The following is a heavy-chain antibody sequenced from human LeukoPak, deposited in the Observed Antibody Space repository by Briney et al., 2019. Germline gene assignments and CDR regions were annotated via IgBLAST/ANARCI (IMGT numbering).Heavy chain of an antibody. V-gene: IGHV4-31*11. D-gene: IGHD2-21*02. CDR1: GGSISSGGYY. J-gene: IGHJ4*02. CDR3: ARDCGGDCYSEGDYFGY. Sequence: SQTLSLTCAVSGGSISSGGYYWSWIRQHPGKGLEWIGYIYYSGSTYYNPSLKSRVTISVDTSKNQFSLKLSSVTAADTAVYYCARDCGGDCYSEGDYFGYWGQGTLVTVSS. CDR2: IYYSGST.